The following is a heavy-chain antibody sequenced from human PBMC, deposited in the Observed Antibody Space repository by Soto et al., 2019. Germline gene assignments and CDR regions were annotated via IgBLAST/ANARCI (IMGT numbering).Heavy chain of an antibody. J-gene: IGHJ4*02. CDR1: GFTFGDYA. CDR3: TRFRITMIVVVTHDY. Sequence: EVQLVESGGGLVKPGRSLRLSCTASGFTFGDYAMSWFRQAPGKGLEWVGFIRSKAYGGTTEYAASVKGRFTISRDDSKSIAYLQMNSLKTEDTAVYYCTRFRITMIVVVTHDYWGQGTLVTVSS. V-gene: IGHV3-49*05. CDR2: IRSKAYGGTT. D-gene: IGHD3-22*01.